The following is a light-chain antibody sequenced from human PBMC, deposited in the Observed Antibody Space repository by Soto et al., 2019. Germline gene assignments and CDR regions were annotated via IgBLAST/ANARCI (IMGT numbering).Light chain of an antibody. CDR1: SGHSSYA. Sequence: QLVLTQSPSASASLRASVKLTCTLSSGHSSYAIAWHQQQPEKGPRYLMKLSSDGSHSKGDGIPDRFSGSSSGAERYLTISSLQSEDEADYYCQTWDTGARVVFGGGTKLTV. J-gene: IGLJ2*01. CDR3: QTWDTGARVV. V-gene: IGLV4-69*01. CDR2: LSSDGSH.